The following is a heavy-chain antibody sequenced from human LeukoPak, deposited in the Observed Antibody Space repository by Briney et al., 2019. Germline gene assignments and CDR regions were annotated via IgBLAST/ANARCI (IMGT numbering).Heavy chain of an antibody. CDR2: LSWNSGSI. J-gene: IGHJ1*01. D-gene: IGHD6-13*01. Sequence: PGGSLRLSCAASGFTFDDYAMHWVRHAPGKGLEWVSGLSWNSGSIGYADSVKGRFTISRDNAKNSLYLQMNSLRADDIAYYYFERGSAYSSSSARCFQHCGPGTLVTVSS. CDR1: GFTFDDYA. CDR3: ERGSAYSSSSARCFQH. V-gene: IGHV3-9*03.